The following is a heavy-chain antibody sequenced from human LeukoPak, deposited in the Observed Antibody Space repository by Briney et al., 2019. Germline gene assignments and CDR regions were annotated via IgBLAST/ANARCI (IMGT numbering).Heavy chain of an antibody. V-gene: IGHV3-30*18. CDR1: GFSFNNYG. Sequence: GGSLRLSCAASGFSFNNYGMHWVRQAPGKGLEWVAVISYDGSNKFYADSVKGRFTISRDKSKNTLYLQMNSLRAGDTAVYYCAKDSNSGWSFFDYWGQGTLVTVSS. CDR3: AKDSNSGWSFFDY. D-gene: IGHD6-19*01. J-gene: IGHJ4*02. CDR2: ISYDGSNK.